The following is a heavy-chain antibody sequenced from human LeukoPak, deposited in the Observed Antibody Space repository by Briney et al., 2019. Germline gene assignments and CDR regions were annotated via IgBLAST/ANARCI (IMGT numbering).Heavy chain of an antibody. CDR3: AKDWSAIAAAATGYFEH. CDR1: GFTFDDYA. J-gene: IGHJ1*01. D-gene: IGHD6-13*01. V-gene: IGHV3-9*01. Sequence: GRSLRLSCAASGFTFDDYAMHWVRQAPGKGLEWVSGISWNSGSTGYADSVKGRFTISRDNAKNSMYLQMNSLRAEDTALYYCAKDWSAIAAAATGYFEHWGQGTLVTVSS. CDR2: ISWNSGST.